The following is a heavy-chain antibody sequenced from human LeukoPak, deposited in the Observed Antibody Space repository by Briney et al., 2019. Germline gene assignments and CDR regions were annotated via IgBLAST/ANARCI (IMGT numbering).Heavy chain of an antibody. CDR2: IYYSGST. Sequence: SETLSLTCTVSGGSISADSYYWGWIRQPPGKGLEWIASIYYSGSTYYSASLKSRVTISVDTSRNQFSLKLNSVTAADTAVYYCARHFSPGWTYHYGLDVWGQGTTVTVPS. D-gene: IGHD6-19*01. J-gene: IGHJ6*02. CDR3: ARHFSPGWTYHYGLDV. CDR1: GGSISADSYY. V-gene: IGHV4-39*01.